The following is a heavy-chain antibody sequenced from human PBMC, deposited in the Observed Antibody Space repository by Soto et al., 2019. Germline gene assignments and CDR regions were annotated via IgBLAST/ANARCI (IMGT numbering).Heavy chain of an antibody. CDR2: MSHDGSDK. J-gene: IGHJ6*02. D-gene: IGHD3-3*01. CDR1: GFTFSSYG. CDR3: TKRRNVLRFLEWSSGMEV. Sequence: PGGSLRLSCAASGFTFSSYGMHWVRQARGRGLEWVAFMSHDGSDKYYGDSVKGRFAISRDNSRNTVYLQMNSLRAEDTAVYYCTKRRNVLRFLEWSSGMEVWGQGTTVTVSS. V-gene: IGHV3-30*18.